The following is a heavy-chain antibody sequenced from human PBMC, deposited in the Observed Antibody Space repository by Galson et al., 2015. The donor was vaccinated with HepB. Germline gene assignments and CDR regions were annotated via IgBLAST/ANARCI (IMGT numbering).Heavy chain of an antibody. D-gene: IGHD2-15*01. CDR1: GGTFSSYA. CDR3: ARDLQGRTY. J-gene: IGHJ4*02. CDR2: IIPILGIA. Sequence: SVKVSCKASGGTFSSYAISWVRQAPGQGLEWMGRIIPILGIANYAQKFQGRVTITADKSTSTAYMELNSLRAEDTAVYYCARDLQGRTYWGQGTLVTVSS. V-gene: IGHV1-69*04.